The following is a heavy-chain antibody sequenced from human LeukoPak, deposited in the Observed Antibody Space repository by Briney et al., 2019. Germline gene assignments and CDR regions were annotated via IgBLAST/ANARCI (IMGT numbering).Heavy chain of an antibody. J-gene: IGHJ4*02. CDR3: ATGIMFRGVRGEYYFDY. CDR1: GYTLTELS. D-gene: IGHD3-10*01. CDR2: INPSGGST. Sequence: GASVKVSCKVSGYTLTELSMHWVRQAPGQGLEWMGIINPSGGSTSYAQKFQGRVTMTRDTSTSTVYMELSSLRSEDTAVYYCATGIMFRGVRGEYYFDYWGQGTLVTVSS. V-gene: IGHV1-46*01.